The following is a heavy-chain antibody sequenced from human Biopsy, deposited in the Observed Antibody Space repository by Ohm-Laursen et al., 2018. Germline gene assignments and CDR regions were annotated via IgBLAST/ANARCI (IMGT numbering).Heavy chain of an antibody. CDR2: IWYDGSNE. J-gene: IGHJ4*02. Sequence: SLRLSCAASGFTFSVYAMHWVRQAPGKGLEWVSIIWYDGSNEYYADSVKGRFTISRDNSKNTLYLQMNSLRAEDTAVYYCAKVSPTILSSFDYWGQGTLVTVSS. CDR3: AKVSPTILSSFDY. CDR1: GFTFSVYA. V-gene: IGHV3-33*06. D-gene: IGHD3-9*01.